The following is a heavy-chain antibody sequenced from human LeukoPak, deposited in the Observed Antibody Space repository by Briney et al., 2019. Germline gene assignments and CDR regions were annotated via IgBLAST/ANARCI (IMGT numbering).Heavy chain of an antibody. J-gene: IGHJ6*02. CDR1: GGSVSSAGYY. CDR3: ARVARIAAATNYYGMDV. V-gene: IGHV4-31*03. Sequence: NPSETLSLTCTVSGGSVSSAGYYWTWIRQHPGKGLEWIGYIYYSGSTYYNPSLKSRVTISVDTSKNQFSLKLSSVTAADTAVYYCARVARIAAATNYYGMDVWGQGTTVTVSS. D-gene: IGHD6-13*01. CDR2: IYYSGST.